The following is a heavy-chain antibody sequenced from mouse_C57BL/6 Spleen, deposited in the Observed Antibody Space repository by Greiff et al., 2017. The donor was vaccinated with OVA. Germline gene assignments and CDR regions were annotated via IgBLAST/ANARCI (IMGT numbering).Heavy chain of an antibody. V-gene: IGHV1-74*01. J-gene: IGHJ1*03. CDR1: GYTFTSYW. CDR2: IHPSDSDT. CDR3: AIDYGSPWYFYV. Sequence: QVQLKQPGAELVKPGASVKVSCKASGYTFTSYWMHWVKQRPGQGLEWIGRIHPSDSDTNYNQKFKGKATLTVDKSSSTAYMQLSSLTSEDSAVYYCAIDYGSPWYFYVWGTGTTVTVSS. D-gene: IGHD1-1*01.